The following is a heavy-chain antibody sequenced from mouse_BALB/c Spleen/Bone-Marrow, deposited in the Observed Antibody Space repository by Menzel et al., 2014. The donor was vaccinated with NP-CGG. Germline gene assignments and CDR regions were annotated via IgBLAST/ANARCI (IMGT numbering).Heavy chain of an antibody. CDR1: GYTFTDNW. D-gene: IGHD3-3*01. V-gene: IGHV1-69*01. CDR2: IDTSDSYT. CDR3: ARGGHVFSLDY. J-gene: IGHJ4*01. Sequence: QVQLQQSGAELGMPGASVKMSCKASGYTFTDNWVYWVKQRPGQGLEWIGAIDTSDSYTNFNQKFMGKASLTVDASSSTAYMQVSSLTSDDSAVYYCARGGHVFSLDYWGQGTSVTVSS.